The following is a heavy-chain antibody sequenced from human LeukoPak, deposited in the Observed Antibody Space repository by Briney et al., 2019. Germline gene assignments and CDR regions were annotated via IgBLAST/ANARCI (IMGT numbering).Heavy chain of an antibody. CDR1: GFTLSSYA. Sequence: GRSLRLSCAASGFTLSSYAMHWVRQAPGKGLEWVAVIWYDGSNKYYADSVKGRFTISRDNSKNTLYLQMNSLRAEDTAVYYCARGRYYGSGSYSTLDYWGQGTLVTVSS. V-gene: IGHV3-33*08. CDR3: ARGRYYGSGSYSTLDY. CDR2: IWYDGSNK. J-gene: IGHJ4*02. D-gene: IGHD3-10*01.